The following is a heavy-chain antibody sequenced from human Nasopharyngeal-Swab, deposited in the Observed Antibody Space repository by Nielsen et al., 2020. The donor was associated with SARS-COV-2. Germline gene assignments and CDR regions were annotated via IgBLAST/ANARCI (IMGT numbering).Heavy chain of an antibody. CDR2: ISYEGSLK. Sequence: GESLKISCVASGFNFNNFGMHWIRQAPGRGLEWVAVISYEGSLKNYADSVKGRFTISRDNSKSTLYLQMNRLRVEDTAVYYCAKRGAFLEILTGYPPIDYWGVGTLVIVSS. V-gene: IGHV3-30*18. D-gene: IGHD3-9*01. J-gene: IGHJ4*02. CDR1: GFNFNNFG. CDR3: AKRGAFLEILTGYPPIDY.